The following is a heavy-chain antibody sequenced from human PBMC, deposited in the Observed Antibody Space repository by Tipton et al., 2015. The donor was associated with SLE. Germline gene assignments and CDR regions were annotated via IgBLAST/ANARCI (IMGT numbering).Heavy chain of an antibody. CDR1: GFTFSSDD. J-gene: IGHJ3*02. Sequence: SLRLSCAASGFTFSSDDMNWVRQAPGKGLEWVSYMSSSASFIHYADPVKGRFTISRDNAKNSLYLQMNSLSAEDTAVYYWARSLVGARGIDIWGQGTMVTVSS. D-gene: IGHD1-26*01. CDR3: ARSLVGARGIDI. V-gene: IGHV3-48*03. CDR2: MSSSASFI.